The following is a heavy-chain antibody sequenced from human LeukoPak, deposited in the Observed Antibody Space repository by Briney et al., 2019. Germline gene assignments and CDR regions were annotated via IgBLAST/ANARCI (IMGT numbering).Heavy chain of an antibody. J-gene: IGHJ4*02. V-gene: IGHV4-39*01. CDR3: ARRSKFSGGYSDY. CDR2: IYYSGST. CDR1: GGSITSSIHY. Sequence: PSETLSLTCTVSGGSITSSIHYWGWIRQTPGEGLEWIGSIYYSGSTYYNPSLKSRVTISVDPSKNQFSLKLSSVTAADTAVYYCARRSKFSGGYSDYWGQGTLVTVSS. D-gene: IGHD5-18*01.